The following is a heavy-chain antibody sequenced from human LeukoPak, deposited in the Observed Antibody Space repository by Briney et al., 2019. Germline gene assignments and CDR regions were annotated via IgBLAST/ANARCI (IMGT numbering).Heavy chain of an antibody. D-gene: IGHD4-17*01. CDR3: AEAREDYGDSVHDY. CDR1: GFTFRSYA. Sequence: GGSLRLSCAASGFTFRSYAMSWVRQAPGKGLEWVSAISGSGGSTYYADSVKGRFTISRDNSKNTLYLQMNSLRAEDTALYYCAEAREDYGDSVHDYWGQGTLVTVSS. V-gene: IGHV3-23*01. J-gene: IGHJ4*02. CDR2: ISGSGGST.